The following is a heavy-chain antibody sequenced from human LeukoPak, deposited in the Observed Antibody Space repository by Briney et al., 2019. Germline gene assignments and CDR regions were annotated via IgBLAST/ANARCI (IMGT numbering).Heavy chain of an antibody. J-gene: IGHJ4*02. CDR3: AKNRSGWYYLDY. D-gene: IGHD6-19*01. V-gene: IGHV3-9*01. CDR2: ITWNSAPI. CDR1: GFTFDDYA. Sequence: GGPLRLSCAASGFTFDDYAMHWVRQVPGKGLEWVSGITWNSAPIGYADSVKGRFTISRDNSKNSLYLQMNSLTVEDTAVYYCAKNRSGWYYLDYWGQGTLVTVSS.